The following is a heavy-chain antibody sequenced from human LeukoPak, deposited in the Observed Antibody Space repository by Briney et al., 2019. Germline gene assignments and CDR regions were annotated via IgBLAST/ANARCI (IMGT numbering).Heavy chain of an antibody. V-gene: IGHV3-53*05. CDR1: GFTVSSNY. CDR2: IYSGGST. D-gene: IGHD6-13*01. CDR3: AKDTGSSWYLPTAYFDY. Sequence: GGSLRLSCAASGFTVSSNYMSWVRQAPGKGLEWVSVIYSGGSTYYADSVKGRFTISRDNSKNTLYLQMNSLRAEDTAVYYCAKDTGSSWYLPTAYFDYWGQGTLVTVSS. J-gene: IGHJ4*02.